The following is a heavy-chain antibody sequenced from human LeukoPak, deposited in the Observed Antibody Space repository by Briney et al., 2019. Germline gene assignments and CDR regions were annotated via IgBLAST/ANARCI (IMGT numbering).Heavy chain of an antibody. CDR2: IYTSGTT. D-gene: IGHD6-6*01. Sequence: PSETVSLICTVSGGSVRRGNYYWTWIRQPAGSGLEWIGRIYTSGTTDYNPSLRTRVTISVDASRNQFSLNLSSVTAADTAVYYCARWSGSVTARNYYYYMDVWGEGTTVTVSS. CDR1: GGSVRRGNYY. J-gene: IGHJ6*03. V-gene: IGHV4-61*02. CDR3: ARWSGSVTARNYYYYMDV.